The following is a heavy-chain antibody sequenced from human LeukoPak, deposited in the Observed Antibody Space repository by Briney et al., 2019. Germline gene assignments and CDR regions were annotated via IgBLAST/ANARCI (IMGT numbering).Heavy chain of an antibody. CDR3: AKAPKAQWLALLDY. CDR2: ISGSGGST. V-gene: IGHV3-23*01. J-gene: IGHJ4*02. D-gene: IGHD6-19*01. CDR1: GFTFSSYA. Sequence: PGGSLRLSCAAYGFTFSSYAMSWVRQAPGKGLEWVSAISGSGGSTYYADSVKGRFTISRDNSKNTLYLQMNSLRAEDTAVYYCAKAPKAQWLALLDYWGQGTLVTVSS.